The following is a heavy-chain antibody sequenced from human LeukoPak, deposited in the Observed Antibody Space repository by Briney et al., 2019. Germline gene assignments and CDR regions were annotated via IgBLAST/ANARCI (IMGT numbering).Heavy chain of an antibody. V-gene: IGHV4-39*07. CDR3: ARDWSWRRGWYIGNSRFDP. Sequence: SETLSLTCTVSSGSISTSNYYWGWVRQPPGKALEWIGNIFYSGSTYYSPSLKSRVTISLDTSKNQFSLKLSSVTAADTAVYYCARDWSWRRGWYIGNSRFDPWGQGTLVTVSS. J-gene: IGHJ5*02. D-gene: IGHD6-19*01. CDR1: SGSISTSNYY. CDR2: IFYSGST.